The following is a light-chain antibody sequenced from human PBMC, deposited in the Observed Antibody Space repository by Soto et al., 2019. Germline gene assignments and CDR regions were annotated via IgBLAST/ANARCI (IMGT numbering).Light chain of an antibody. J-gene: IGLJ1*01. CDR1: SSDVDDYKY. CDR2: NVS. CDR3: SSYTATTPFV. Sequence: QSVLTQPASVSGSPGQSITISCSGTSSDVDDYKYVSWYQQHPDKAPKLMIYNVSRRTSGVSDRFSGSKSAFTASLTISGLQAEDEADYYCSSYTATTPFVFGTGTQLTVL. V-gene: IGLV2-14*01.